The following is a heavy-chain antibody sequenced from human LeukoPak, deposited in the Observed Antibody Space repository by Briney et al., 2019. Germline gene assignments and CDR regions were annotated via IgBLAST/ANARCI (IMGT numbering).Heavy chain of an antibody. CDR2: IKSKTDGGTT. CDR1: GFTFSNYG. D-gene: IGHD3-10*01. CDR3: TTDIGYYYGSGSYPAKGIDY. J-gene: IGHJ4*02. Sequence: GRSLRLFCAASGFTFSNYGMHWVRQAPGKGLAWVGRIKSKTDGGTTDYAAPVKGRFTISRDDSKNTLYLQMNSLKTEDTAVYYCTTDIGYYYGSGSYPAKGIDYWGQGTLVTVSS. V-gene: IGHV3-15*01.